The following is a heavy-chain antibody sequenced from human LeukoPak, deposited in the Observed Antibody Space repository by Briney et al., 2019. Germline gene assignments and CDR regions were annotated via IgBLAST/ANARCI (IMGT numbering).Heavy chain of an antibody. CDR1: GFTFSSYA. J-gene: IGHJ4*02. CDR3: ANNRGDTAMVLYFDY. V-gene: IGHV3-23*01. D-gene: IGHD5-18*01. CDR2: ISGSGGST. Sequence: GGSLRLSCAASGFTFSSYAMSWVRQAPGKGLEWVSAISGSGGSTYCADSVKGRFTISRDNSKNTLYLQMNSLRAEDTAVYYCANNRGDTAMVLYFDYWGQGTLVTVSS.